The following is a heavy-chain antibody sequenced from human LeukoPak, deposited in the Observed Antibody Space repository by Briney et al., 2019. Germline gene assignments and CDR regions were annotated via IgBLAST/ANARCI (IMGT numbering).Heavy chain of an antibody. CDR3: ARGSCSSTSCYTV. Sequence: SVTLSLTCAVYGGSFSGYYWSWIRQPPGKGLEWIGEINHSGSTNYNPSLKSRVTISVDTSKNQFSLKLSSVTAADTAVYYCARGSCSSTSCYTVWGQGTLVTVSS. J-gene: IGHJ4*02. V-gene: IGHV4-34*01. D-gene: IGHD2-2*02. CDR1: GGSFSGYY. CDR2: INHSGST.